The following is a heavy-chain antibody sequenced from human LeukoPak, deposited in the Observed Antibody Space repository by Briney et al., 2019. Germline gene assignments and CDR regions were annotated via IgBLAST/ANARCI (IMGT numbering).Heavy chain of an antibody. Sequence: GGSLRLSCAASGFTFSSYAVSWVRQAPGKGLEWVSSISGSGVATYYADSVKGRFTISRDNSKNTLYLQMNSLRAEDTAVYYCAKDWGYSTSQGYYFDYWGQGTVVTVSS. D-gene: IGHD6-13*01. CDR3: AKDWGYSTSQGYYFDY. CDR2: ISGSGVAT. CDR1: GFTFSSYA. J-gene: IGHJ4*02. V-gene: IGHV3-23*01.